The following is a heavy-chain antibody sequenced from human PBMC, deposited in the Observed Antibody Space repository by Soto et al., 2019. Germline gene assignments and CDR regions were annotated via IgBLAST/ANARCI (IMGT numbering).Heavy chain of an antibody. V-gene: IGHV1-18*04. Sequence: GASVKVSCKASGFTFTTYAFAWVRQAPGHGLEWMGWINANSGYTRNAQNIQGRVTMTTDTSTSTAYMELRSLRSDDTAVYYCGRDGYGSIDQWGQGTLVTVSS. CDR2: INANSGYT. CDR1: GFTFTTYA. J-gene: IGHJ4*02. CDR3: GRDGYGSIDQ. D-gene: IGHD3-10*01.